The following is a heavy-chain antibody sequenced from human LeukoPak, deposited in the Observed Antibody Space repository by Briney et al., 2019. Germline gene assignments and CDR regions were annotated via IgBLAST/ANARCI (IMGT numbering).Heavy chain of an antibody. D-gene: IGHD4-17*01. Sequence: ASVKVSCKASGYSFVLYGISWVRQAPGQGLEWMGWISTYNGNTKYAQKFQGRVTMTTDTSTSTAYMELRSLRSEDTAVYYCARDENYGISVNVDYCGQRTLVTASS. CDR3: ARDENYGISVNVDY. CDR1: GYSFVLYG. V-gene: IGHV1-18*01. J-gene: IGHJ4*02. CDR2: ISTYNGNT.